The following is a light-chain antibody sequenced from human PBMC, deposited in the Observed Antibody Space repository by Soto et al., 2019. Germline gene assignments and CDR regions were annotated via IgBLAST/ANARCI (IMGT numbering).Light chain of an antibody. CDR1: SGDIGGYNY. V-gene: IGLV2-14*01. J-gene: IGLJ2*01. CDR2: EVT. CDR3: SSYTTTITPVV. Sequence: QSALTQPASVSGSPGQSITISCTGNSGDIGGYNYVSWYQQHPGKAPKLLISEVTNRPSGVSNRFSGSKSGNTASLTISGLQAEDEADYYCSSYTTTITPVVFGGGTKLTVL.